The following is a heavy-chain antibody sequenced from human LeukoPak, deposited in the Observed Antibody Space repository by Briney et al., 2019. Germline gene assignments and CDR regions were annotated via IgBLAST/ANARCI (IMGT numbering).Heavy chain of an antibody. J-gene: IGHJ4*02. CDR1: GFTFSSYW. D-gene: IGHD6-13*01. CDR3: AKPIAAAGTRSYYFDY. V-gene: IGHV3-23*01. CDR2: ISGSGGST. Sequence: GGSLRLSCAASGFTFSSYWMSWVRQAPGKGLEWVSAISGSGGSTYYADSVKGRFTISRDNSKNTLYLQMNSLRAEDTAVYYCAKPIAAAGTRSYYFDYWGQGTLVTVSS.